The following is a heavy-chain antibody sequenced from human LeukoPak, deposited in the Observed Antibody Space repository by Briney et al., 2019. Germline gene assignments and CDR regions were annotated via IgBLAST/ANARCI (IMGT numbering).Heavy chain of an antibody. J-gene: IGHJ4*02. V-gene: IGHV3-7*04. CDR1: GFTFSSYW. CDR3: VRTSRSISSDY. Sequence: GGSLRLSCAASGFTFSSYWMSWVRQAPGKELEWVANIKGDGSDKNFVDSMKGRFTISRDDAKNSLYLQMNSLSVEDTAVYYCVRTSRSISSDYWGQGTLVTVSS. CDR2: IKGDGSDK. D-gene: IGHD6-13*01.